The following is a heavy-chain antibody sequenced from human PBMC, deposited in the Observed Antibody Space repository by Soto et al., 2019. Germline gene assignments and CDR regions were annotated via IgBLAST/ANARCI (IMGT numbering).Heavy chain of an antibody. CDR2: VHSSGRT. V-gene: IGHV4-31*03. Sequence: QVQLQESGPGLVKPSETLSLTCSVSGGSIDNGNYYWSWIRQHPEKGLEWIGYVHSSGRTLYNPSLKSRLLMSVDTSKNQFSLNQRSVTATDTAVYFCARHLGASFDSWGQGIPVTVSS. J-gene: IGHJ4*02. CDR3: ARHLGASFDS. CDR1: GGSIDNGNYY. D-gene: IGHD7-27*01.